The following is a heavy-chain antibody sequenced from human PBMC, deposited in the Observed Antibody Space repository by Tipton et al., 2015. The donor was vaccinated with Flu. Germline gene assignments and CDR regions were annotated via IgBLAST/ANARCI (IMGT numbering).Heavy chain of an antibody. J-gene: IGHJ4*02. D-gene: IGHD1-26*01. V-gene: IGHV4-61*02. CDR2: IHYNGVT. CDR3: AREVGGEGKLDS. CDR1: GSFFCTSDYI. Sequence: TLSLTCTVSGSFFCTSDYIWTWVRRPADKGLEWIGRIHYNGVTNYNPSLESRVTVSKDTSKNQFSLKLTSLTAADTAIYYCAREVGGEGKLDSWGQGALVTVSS.